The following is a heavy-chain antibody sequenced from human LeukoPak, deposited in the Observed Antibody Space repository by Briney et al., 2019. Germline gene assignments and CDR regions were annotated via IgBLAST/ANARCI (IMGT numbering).Heavy chain of an antibody. J-gene: IGHJ4*02. CDR1: GYTLTELS. CDR2: FDPEDGET. CDR3: ATHPSFYDYGDYVSQSYFDY. D-gene: IGHD4-17*01. Sequence: ASVKVSCKVSGYTLTELSMHWVRQAPGKGLEWMGGFDPEDGETIYAQKIQGRVTMTEDTSTDTAYMELSSLRSEDTAVYYCATHPSFYDYGDYVSQSYFDYWGQGTLVTVSS. V-gene: IGHV1-24*01.